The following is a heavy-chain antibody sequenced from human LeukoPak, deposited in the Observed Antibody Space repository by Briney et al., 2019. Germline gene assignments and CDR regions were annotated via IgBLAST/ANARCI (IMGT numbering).Heavy chain of an antibody. D-gene: IGHD1-26*01. Sequence: GGSLRLSCAASGFTFSTYAMTWVRQAPGKGLEWVSGISTSGDRTYYANSVKGRFTISRDNSKNTLYLQMNSLRAEDTAEYYCARSAVGTSCCTAVDYWGQGTLVTVSS. CDR3: ARSAVGTSCCTAVDY. J-gene: IGHJ4*02. CDR2: ISTSGDRT. V-gene: IGHV3-23*01. CDR1: GFTFSTYA.